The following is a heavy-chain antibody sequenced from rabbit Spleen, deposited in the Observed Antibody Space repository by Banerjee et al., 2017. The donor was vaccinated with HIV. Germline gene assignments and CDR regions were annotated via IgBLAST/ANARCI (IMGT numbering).Heavy chain of an antibody. CDR3: ARDTSSSFSSYGMDL. J-gene: IGHJ6*01. V-gene: IGHV1S40*01. D-gene: IGHD1-1*01. CDR1: GFSFSSDYY. CDR2: IYGGSSGST. Sequence: QSLEESGGGLVQPEGSLTLTCTTSGFSFSSDYYMCWVRQAPGKGLECIACIYGGSSGSTYYASWAKGRFTISKTSSTTVTLQMTSLTAADTATYFCARDTSSSFSSYGMDLWGQGTLVTVS.